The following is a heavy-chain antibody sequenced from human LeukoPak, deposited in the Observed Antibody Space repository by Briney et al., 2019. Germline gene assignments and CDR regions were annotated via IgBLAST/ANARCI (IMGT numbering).Heavy chain of an antibody. D-gene: IGHD3-9*01. Sequence: QSGGSLRLSCAASGFTFNAYVMTWVRQAPGKGLEWVSGISASGHSTYYADSVKGRFTISRDNSKNTLYLQMNSLRVDDTAVYYCAKDVSQLTNYYYGFDVWGQGTTVTVSS. J-gene: IGHJ6*02. CDR2: ISASGHST. CDR3: AKDVSQLTNYYYGFDV. CDR1: GFTFNAYV. V-gene: IGHV3-23*01.